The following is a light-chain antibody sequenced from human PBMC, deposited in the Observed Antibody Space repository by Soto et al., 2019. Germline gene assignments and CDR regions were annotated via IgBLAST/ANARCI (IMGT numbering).Light chain of an antibody. CDR3: QQYGSAPRT. CDR1: QSVSSF. J-gene: IGKJ1*01. V-gene: IGKV3-20*01. Sequence: ETVVTQSPATLSLSPGEGATLSCRASQSVSSFLAWYQQKPGQAPRLLIYDASTRTTGIPDRFSGSGSGTDFTLTINRLEPEDFAVYYCQQYGSAPRTFGQGTKVDI. CDR2: DAS.